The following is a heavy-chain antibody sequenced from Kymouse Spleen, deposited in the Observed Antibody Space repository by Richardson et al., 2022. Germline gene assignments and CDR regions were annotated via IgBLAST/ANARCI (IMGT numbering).Heavy chain of an antibody. D-gene: IGHD6-19*01. Sequence: QVQLVESGGGVVQPGRSLRLSCAASGFTFSSYGMHWVRQAPGKGLEWVAVISYDGSNKYYADSVKGRFTISRDNSKNTLYLQMNSLRAEDTAVYYCAKGGSGWYFDYWGQGTLVTVS. CDR3: AKGGSGWYFDY. J-gene: IGHJ4*02. V-gene: IGHV3-30*18. CDR2: ISYDGSNK. CDR1: GFTFSSYG.